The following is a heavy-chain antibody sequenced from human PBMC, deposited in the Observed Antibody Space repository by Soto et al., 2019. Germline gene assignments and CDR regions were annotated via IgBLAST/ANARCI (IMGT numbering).Heavy chain of an antibody. CDR1: GYGFTTYG. D-gene: IGHD1-1*01. V-gene: IGHV1-18*01. Sequence: QVHLVQSGAEVKKPGASVKVSCKGSGYGFTTYGITWVRQAPGQGLEWMAWISAHNGNTNYAQKLQGRVTVTRDTSTRTAYMELRSLRSDFTAVYYCARGRYVDYWGQGALVTVSS. CDR3: ARGRYVDY. CDR2: ISAHNGNT. J-gene: IGHJ4*02.